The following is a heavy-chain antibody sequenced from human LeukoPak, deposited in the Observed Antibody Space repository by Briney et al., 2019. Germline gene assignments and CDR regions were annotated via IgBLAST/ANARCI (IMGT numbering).Heavy chain of an antibody. Sequence: GESLKISCKASGYRFNAYWIAWVRRMPGKGLEWIGIIYPDDSNTRYSPSFQRQVTISAAKSVTTAYLQWSSLKASDTAMYYCARPNITSYYVSRGYDAFDAWGQGTMVTVSS. D-gene: IGHD3-22*01. CDR2: IYPDDSNT. V-gene: IGHV5-51*01. J-gene: IGHJ3*01. CDR3: ARPNITSYYVSRGYDAFDA. CDR1: GYRFNAYW.